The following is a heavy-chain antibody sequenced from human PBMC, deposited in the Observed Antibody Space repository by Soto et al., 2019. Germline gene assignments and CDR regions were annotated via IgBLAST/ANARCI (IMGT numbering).Heavy chain of an antibody. D-gene: IGHD3-22*01. CDR2: IYPGDSDT. V-gene: IGHV5-51*01. CDR1: GYSFTSYW. CDR3: ARVQGSYYYDSSGYYKWNYYYGMDV. J-gene: IGHJ6*02. Sequence: PGESLKISCKGSGYSFTSYWIGWVRQMPGKGLEWMGIIYPGDSDTRYSPSFQGQVTISADKSISTAYLQWSSLKASDTAMYYCARVQGSYYYDSSGYYKWNYYYGMDVWGQGTTVTVSS.